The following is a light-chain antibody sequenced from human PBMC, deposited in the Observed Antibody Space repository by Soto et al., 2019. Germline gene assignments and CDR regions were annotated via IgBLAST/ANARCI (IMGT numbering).Light chain of an antibody. CDR2: SAS. V-gene: IGKV3-20*01. CDR1: QSVSSNY. J-gene: IGKJ1*01. Sequence: ETVLTQSPGTLSLSPGERDTLSCRASQSVSSNYLAWYQQKPGQAPRLLIYSASTRATGIPDRFSGSGSGTDFTLTISRLEPEDFAVYYCQQFVRSPPSWTFGQGTKVEIK. CDR3: QQFVRSPPSWT.